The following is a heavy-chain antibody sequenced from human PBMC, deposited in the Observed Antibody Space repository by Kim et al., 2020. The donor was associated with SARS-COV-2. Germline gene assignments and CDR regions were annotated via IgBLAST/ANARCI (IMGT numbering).Heavy chain of an antibody. CDR1: GGSISSSNW. J-gene: IGHJ6*02. V-gene: IGHV4-4*02. D-gene: IGHD3-10*01. CDR3: ARSDRGLWFPGIYYYYGMDV. CDR2: IYHSGST. Sequence: SETLSLTCAVSGGSISSSNWWSWVRQPPGKGLEWIGEIYHSGSTNYNPSLKSRVTISVDKSKNQFSLKLSSVTAADTAVYYCARSDRGLWFPGIYYYYGMDVWGQGTTVTVSS.